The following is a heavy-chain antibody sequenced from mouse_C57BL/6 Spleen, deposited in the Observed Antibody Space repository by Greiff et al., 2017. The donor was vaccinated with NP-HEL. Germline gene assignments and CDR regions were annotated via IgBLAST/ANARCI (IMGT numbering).Heavy chain of an antibody. CDR1: GYSITSGYY. CDR3: AREEVTTGGYAMDY. D-gene: IGHD2-2*01. V-gene: IGHV3-6*01. CDR2: ISYDGSN. J-gene: IGHJ4*01. Sequence: DVKLQESGPGLVKPSQSLSLTCSVTGYSITSGYYWNWIRQFPGNKLEWMGYISYDGSNNYNPSLKNRISITRDTSKNQFFLKLNSVTTEDTATYYCAREEVTTGGYAMDYWGQGTSVTVSS.